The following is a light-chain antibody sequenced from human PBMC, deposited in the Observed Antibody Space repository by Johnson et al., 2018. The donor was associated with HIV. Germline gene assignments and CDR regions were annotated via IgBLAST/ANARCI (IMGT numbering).Light chain of an antibody. CDR3: GTWDSSLSAYV. J-gene: IGLJ1*01. CDR2: DNN. V-gene: IGLV1-51*01. Sequence: QAVLTQPPSVSAAPGQKVTISCSGSSSNIGNNYVSWYQQVPGTAPKLLIYDNNKRPSGIPDRFSGSKSDASATLAITGLQPGDEADYYCGTWDSSLSAYVFGTGTKVTVL. CDR1: SSNIGNNY.